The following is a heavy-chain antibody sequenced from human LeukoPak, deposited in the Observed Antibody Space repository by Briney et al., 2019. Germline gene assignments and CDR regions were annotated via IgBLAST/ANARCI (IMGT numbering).Heavy chain of an antibody. CDR3: AKDKIWGEDYFDY. J-gene: IGHJ4*02. V-gene: IGHV3-66*01. CDR1: Y. D-gene: IGHD3-16*01. Sequence: YWGWLRQPPGKGLEWVSVIYSGGSTYYADSVKGRFTISRDNSKNTLYLQMNSLRAEDTAVYYCAKDKIWGEDYFDYWGQGTLVTVSS. CDR2: IYSGGST.